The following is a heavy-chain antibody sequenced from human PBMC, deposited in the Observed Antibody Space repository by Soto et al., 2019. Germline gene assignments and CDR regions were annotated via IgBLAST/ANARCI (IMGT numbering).Heavy chain of an antibody. D-gene: IGHD6-13*01. CDR3: ARHFDYTSRWYLSRVAY. Sequence: SETLSLTCAVSGGSIISNSYYCGWIRQPPGQGLEWIASIFHSGSTYYNPSLKSRVTMSVDTSKNQFSLSLASVTAADTAVYYCARHFDYTSRWYLSRVAYWGQGTVVTVSS. J-gene: IGHJ4*02. CDR2: IFHSGST. CDR1: GGSIISNSYY. V-gene: IGHV4-39*01.